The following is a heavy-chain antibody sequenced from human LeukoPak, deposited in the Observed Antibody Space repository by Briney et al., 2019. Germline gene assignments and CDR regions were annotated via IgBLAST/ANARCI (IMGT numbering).Heavy chain of an antibody. V-gene: IGHV1-2*02. Sequence: ASVKVSCKASGYTFTGYYMHWVRQAPGQRLEWMGWINPNSGGTNYAQKFQGRVTMTRDTSISTAYMELSRLRSDDTAVYYCARDPLSTTITGWFDPWGQGTLVTVSS. D-gene: IGHD1-14*01. CDR1: GYTFTGYY. CDR3: ARDPLSTTITGWFDP. CDR2: INPNSGGT. J-gene: IGHJ5*02.